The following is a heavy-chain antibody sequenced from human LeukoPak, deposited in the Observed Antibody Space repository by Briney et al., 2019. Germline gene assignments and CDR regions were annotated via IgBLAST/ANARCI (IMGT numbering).Heavy chain of an antibody. CDR2: INHSGST. Sequence: PSETLSLTCAVYGGSFSGYYWSWIRQPPGKGLEWIGEINHSGSTNYNPSLKSRVTISVDTSKNQFSLKLSSVTAADTAVYYCARGRRLRYFDLLSPSYYFDYWGQGTLVAVSS. CDR1: GGSFSGYY. CDR3: ARGRRLRYFDLLSPSYYFDY. V-gene: IGHV4-34*01. J-gene: IGHJ4*02. D-gene: IGHD3-9*01.